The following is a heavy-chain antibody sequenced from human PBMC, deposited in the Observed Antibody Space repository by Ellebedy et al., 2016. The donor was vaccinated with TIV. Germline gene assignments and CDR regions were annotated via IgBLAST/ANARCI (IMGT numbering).Heavy chain of an antibody. J-gene: IGHJ4*02. D-gene: IGHD3-9*01. V-gene: IGHV3-11*04. CDR3: ARDSSPFDWSRADH. CDR1: GFTFSDYY. Sequence: PGGSLRLSCAASGFTFSDYYMSWIRQAPGKGLEWVSYLSSSGNTIYYADSVKGRFTISRDNAKNSLYLEMNSLRVEDTAVYYCARDSSPFDWSRADHWGQGTLVTVSS. CDR2: LSSSGNTI.